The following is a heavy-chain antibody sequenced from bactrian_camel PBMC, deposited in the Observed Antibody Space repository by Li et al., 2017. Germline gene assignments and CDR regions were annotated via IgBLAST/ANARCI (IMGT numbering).Heavy chain of an antibody. CDR2: IDRDGST. J-gene: IGHJ4*01. V-gene: IGHV3S53*01. CDR1: GYFGTKYC. CDR3: AAATDCRWTGYPTWTPAANY. D-gene: IGHD1*01. Sequence: GGSVQAGGSLRLSCAASGYFGTKYCTGWFRQAPGKEREGVAAIDRDGSTSYADSVKGRFTISKDSAENTLFLEMNTLKPDDTAMYFCAAATDCRWTGYPTWTPAANYWGQGTQVTVSS.